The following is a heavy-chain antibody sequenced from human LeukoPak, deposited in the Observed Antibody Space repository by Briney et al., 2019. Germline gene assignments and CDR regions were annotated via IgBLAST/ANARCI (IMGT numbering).Heavy chain of an antibody. CDR2: INHSGST. Sequence: GSLRLSCAAPGFAFSSYNMKWVRQAPGKGLEWLGEINHSGSTNYNPSLKSRVTISVDTSKNQFSLKLGSVTAADTAVYYCARGTMLADDAFDIWGQGTMVTVSS. V-gene: IGHV4-34*01. J-gene: IGHJ3*02. CDR1: GFAFSSYN. D-gene: IGHD3-10*02. CDR3: ARGTMLADDAFDI.